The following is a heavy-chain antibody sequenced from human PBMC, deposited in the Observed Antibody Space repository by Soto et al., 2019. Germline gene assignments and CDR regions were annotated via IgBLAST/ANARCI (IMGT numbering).Heavy chain of an antibody. Sequence: SETLSLTCTVSGGSISSYYWSWIRQPPGKGLEWIGYIYYSGSTNYNPSLKSRVTISVDTSKNQFSLKLSSVTAADTAVYYCAGGIAVAGVNDAFDIWGQGTMVTVSS. V-gene: IGHV4-59*01. CDR3: AGGIAVAGVNDAFDI. CDR2: IYYSGST. CDR1: GGSISSYY. J-gene: IGHJ3*02. D-gene: IGHD6-19*01.